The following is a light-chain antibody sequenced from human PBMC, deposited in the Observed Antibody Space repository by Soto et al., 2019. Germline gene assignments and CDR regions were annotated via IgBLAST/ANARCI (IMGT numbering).Light chain of an antibody. J-gene: IGKJ1*01. CDR2: DAS. CDR3: QQYNSYWT. CDR1: QSVSSK. Sequence: EIAMTQSPATLSVSPGERATLSCRASQSVSSKLAWYQQKPGQAPRLLIYDASTRATGIPSRFSGSGSGTEFTLTISSLQPDDFATYYCQQYNSYWTFGQGTKVDIK. V-gene: IGKV3-15*01.